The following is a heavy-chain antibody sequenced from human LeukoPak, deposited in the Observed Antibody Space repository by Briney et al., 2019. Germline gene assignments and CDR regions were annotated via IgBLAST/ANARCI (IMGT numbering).Heavy chain of an antibody. Sequence: GGSLRLSCAASGFTFSSYAMSWVRQAPGKGLEWVSGISGSGATTYYADSVNGRFTISRDNSKNTLYLQMNSLRAEDTAVYYCAVLSTGSWQDDYWGQGTLVTVSS. CDR3: AVLSTGSWQDDY. CDR2: ISGSGATT. V-gene: IGHV3-23*01. J-gene: IGHJ4*02. CDR1: GFTFSSYA. D-gene: IGHD6-13*01.